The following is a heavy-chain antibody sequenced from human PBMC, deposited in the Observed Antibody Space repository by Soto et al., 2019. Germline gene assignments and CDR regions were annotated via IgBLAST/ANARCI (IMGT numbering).Heavy chain of an antibody. D-gene: IGHD3-22*01. CDR1: GFTVSSNY. V-gene: IGHV3-66*01. CDR2: IYAGGNT. J-gene: IGHJ4*02. CDR3: VREKVTMIVGFYYFDY. Sequence: EMQLVESGGGLVQPGESLRLSCAASGFTVSSNYMSWVRQAPGKGLEWVSVIYAGGNTHYADSVEGRFTISRDNSNNMWYLQMNRLRAEDTAVYYCVREKVTMIVGFYYFDYWGQGTRVTVSS.